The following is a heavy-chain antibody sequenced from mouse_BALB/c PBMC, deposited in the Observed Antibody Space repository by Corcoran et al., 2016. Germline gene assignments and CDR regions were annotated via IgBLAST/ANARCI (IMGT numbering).Heavy chain of an antibody. V-gene: IGHV1-26*01. CDR3: ARDADWYFDV. Sequence: EVQLQQSGHGLVKPGASVKMSCKASGYTFTEYYMKRVKQSHGKSLEWIGDINPNNGGTSYKQKFKGKSTLTVDKSSSTAYMQLNSLTSEDSAVYYCARDADWYFDVWGAGTPVPVSS. CDR2: INPNNGGT. J-gene: IGHJ1*01. CDR1: GYTFTEYY.